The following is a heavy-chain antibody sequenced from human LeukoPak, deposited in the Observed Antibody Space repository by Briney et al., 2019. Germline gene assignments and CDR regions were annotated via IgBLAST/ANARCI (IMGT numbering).Heavy chain of an antibody. Sequence: GGSRRLSCEGSGFAFNVFGMHWIRQAPGKGLEWVAFIKSDGVFTNYAEAVKGRFTISRDNSDNTVFLQMESVRPDDTAVYYCARKLMSSRRFEYWGQGTLVTVSS. CDR3: ARKLMSSRRFEY. CDR1: GFAFNVFG. CDR2: IKSDGVFT. D-gene: IGHD2-8*01. V-gene: IGHV3-30*02. J-gene: IGHJ4*02.